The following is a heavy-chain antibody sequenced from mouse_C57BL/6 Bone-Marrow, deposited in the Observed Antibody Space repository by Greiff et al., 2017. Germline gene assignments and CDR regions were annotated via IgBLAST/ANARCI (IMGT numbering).Heavy chain of an antibody. J-gene: IGHJ2*01. CDR1: GYTFTNYP. V-gene: IGHV1-47*01. CDR3: ARNNTFCCYFDY. D-gene: IGHD5-1-1*01. Sequence: VKLLESGAELVKPGASVKMSCKASGYTFTNYPIEWMKQNHGKSLEWIGNFHPNNDDTKYNEKFKGKATLTVEKSSITVYLELSRLTSDDSAVYYCARNNTFCCYFDYWGQGTTLTVSS. CDR2: FHPNNDDT.